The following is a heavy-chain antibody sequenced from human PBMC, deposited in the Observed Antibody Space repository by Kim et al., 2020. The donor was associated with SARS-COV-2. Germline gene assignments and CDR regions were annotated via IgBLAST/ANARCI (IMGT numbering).Heavy chain of an antibody. CDR3: ARAGESGWFRVISGMDV. Sequence: SETLSLTCTVSGGSISSYYWSWIRQLPGKGLEWIGYIYYSGSTNYNPSLKSRVTISVDTSKNQFSLKLSSVTAADTAVYYCARAGESGWFRVISGMDVWGQGTTVTVS. D-gene: IGHD3-10*01. CDR2: IYYSGST. V-gene: IGHV4-59*13. J-gene: IGHJ6*02. CDR1: GGSISSYY.